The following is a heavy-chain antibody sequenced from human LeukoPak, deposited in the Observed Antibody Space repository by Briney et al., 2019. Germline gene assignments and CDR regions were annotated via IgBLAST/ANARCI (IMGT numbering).Heavy chain of an antibody. CDR3: ARGGTFSYNAMDV. CDR2: ISGDGSST. CDR1: GFTFSTYV. J-gene: IGHJ6*04. D-gene: IGHD3-16*01. V-gene: IGHV3-23*01. Sequence: GGSLRLSCAASGFTFSTYVMSWVRQAPGKGLEWVSAISGDGSSTTYADSVQGRFTISRDNAKNTLYLQMSGLRAEDTALYYCARGGTFSYNAMDVWGKGTTVTVS.